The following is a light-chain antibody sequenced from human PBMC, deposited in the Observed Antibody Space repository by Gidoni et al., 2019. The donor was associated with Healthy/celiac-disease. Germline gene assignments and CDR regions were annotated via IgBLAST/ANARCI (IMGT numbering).Light chain of an antibody. V-gene: IGKV3-15*01. CDR2: GAS. J-gene: IGKJ2*01. CDR1: QSVSSN. Sequence: EIVMTQSAATLSVSAGKRATLSCRASQSVSSNLAWYQQKPGKAPRLLIYGASTRATGIPARFSGSGSGTEFTLTISSLQSEDFAVYYCQQYNNWPPYTFGQGTKLEIK. CDR3: QQYNNWPPYT.